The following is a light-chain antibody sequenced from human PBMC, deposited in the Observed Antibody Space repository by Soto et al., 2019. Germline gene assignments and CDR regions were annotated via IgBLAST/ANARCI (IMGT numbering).Light chain of an antibody. V-gene: IGLV1-44*01. Sequence: QSVLTQPPSASGTPGQGITISCSGGSSNIGTNTVTWYQQLPGTAPRLLIYSDNQRPSGVPDRFSGSKSGTSASLAISGLQSEDGADYYCAAWDVSFVVFGGGTKLTVL. J-gene: IGLJ2*01. CDR1: SSNIGTNT. CDR2: SDN. CDR3: AAWDVSFVV.